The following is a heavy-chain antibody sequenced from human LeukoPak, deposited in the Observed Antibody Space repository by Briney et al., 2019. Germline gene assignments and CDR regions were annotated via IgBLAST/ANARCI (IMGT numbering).Heavy chain of an antibody. J-gene: IGHJ4*02. Sequence: SETLSLTWTVSGGSISTYYWSWVRRPPGEWLEWIAYIHASGPTNYNPSLKSRITISVDTSKNQFSLKLSSVTAADTAVYYCARHDAGIAARPFDNWGQGTLVTVSS. CDR3: ARHDAGIAARPFDN. V-gene: IGHV4-4*09. CDR2: IHASGPT. D-gene: IGHD6-6*01. CDR1: GGSISTYY.